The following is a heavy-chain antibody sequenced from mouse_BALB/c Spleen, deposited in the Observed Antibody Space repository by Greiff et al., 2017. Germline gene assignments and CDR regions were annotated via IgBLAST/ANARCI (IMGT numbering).Heavy chain of an antibody. CDR3: ATLYDSMDY. J-gene: IGHJ4*01. CDR2: IYPGDGDT. D-gene: IGHD2-3*01. CDR1: GYTFTSYW. V-gene: IGHV1-87*01. Sequence: VQLQQSGAELARPGASVKLSCKASGYTFTSYWMQWVKQRPGQGLEWIGAIYPGDGDTRYTQKFKGKATLTADKSSSTAYMQLSSLASEDSAVYYCATLYDSMDYWGQGTSVTVSS.